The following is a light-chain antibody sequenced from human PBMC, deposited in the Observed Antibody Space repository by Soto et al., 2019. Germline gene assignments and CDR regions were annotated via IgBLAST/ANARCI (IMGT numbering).Light chain of an antibody. J-gene: IGKJ2*01. Sequence: DIQMTQSPSSLSASVGDRVTITCQASQDITSYLNWYQHKPGKAPKLLIYDASILEAGVPPRFSGSGSGTDFTLTISSLQPEDFATYYCQQSYRTPHTFGQGTKLETK. V-gene: IGKV1-39*01. CDR1: QDITSY. CDR2: DAS. CDR3: QQSYRTPHT.